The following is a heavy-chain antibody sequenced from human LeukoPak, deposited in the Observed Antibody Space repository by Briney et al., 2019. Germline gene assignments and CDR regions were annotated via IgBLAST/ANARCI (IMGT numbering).Heavy chain of an antibody. D-gene: IGHD3-3*01. Sequence: GESLKVSCKASGYTFTSYYMHWVRQAPGQGLEWMGIINPSGGSTSYAQKFQGRVTMTRDMSTSTVYMELSSLRSEDTAVYYCARGKQWYYDFWSGYLMDVWGKGTTVTVSS. V-gene: IGHV1-46*01. J-gene: IGHJ6*04. CDR3: ARGKQWYYDFWSGYLMDV. CDR1: GYTFTSYY. CDR2: INPSGGST.